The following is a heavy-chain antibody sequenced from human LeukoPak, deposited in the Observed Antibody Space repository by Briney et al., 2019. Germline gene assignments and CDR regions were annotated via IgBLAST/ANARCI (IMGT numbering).Heavy chain of an antibody. CDR3: ARDTSARNYFDY. Sequence: GGSLRLSCAASGFTFSSYNMNWVRQAPGKGLEWVSSISGSGDYIYYADSVKGRFTISRGNAKNSLYLQMNSLRAEDTAVYYCARDTSARNYFDYWGQGTLVTVSS. J-gene: IGHJ4*02. D-gene: IGHD2/OR15-2a*01. CDR1: GFTFSSYN. V-gene: IGHV3-21*01. CDR2: ISGSGDYI.